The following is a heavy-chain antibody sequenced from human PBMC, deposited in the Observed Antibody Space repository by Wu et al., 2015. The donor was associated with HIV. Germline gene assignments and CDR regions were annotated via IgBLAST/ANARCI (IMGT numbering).Heavy chain of an antibody. Sequence: QVQLVQSGAEVKKPGASVKVSCKASGYSFTGNYMHWVRQAPGQGLEWMGWINPNSGGTNYAQKFEDRVTMTRDASISTAYMQLNRLRSDDTAVYFCARDLGDDFAVRGYYWYMDVWGRGTAITVSS. CDR2: INPNSGGT. J-gene: IGHJ6*03. D-gene: IGHD2-21*01. CDR3: ARDLGDDFAVRGYYWYMDV. CDR1: GYSFTGNY. V-gene: IGHV1-2*02.